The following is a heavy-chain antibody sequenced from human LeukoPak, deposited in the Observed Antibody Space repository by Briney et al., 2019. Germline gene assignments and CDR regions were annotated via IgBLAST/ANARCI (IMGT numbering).Heavy chain of an antibody. CDR1: GYNFTNYW. D-gene: IGHD6-19*01. CDR3: ARGRYSRGWFDY. CDR2: IYPGDSDT. V-gene: IGHV5-51*01. J-gene: IGHJ4*02. Sequence: GESLKISCKVSGYNFTNYWIGWVRQMPGKGLEWVGIIYPGDSDTRYSPSFQGQVTISADKSITTAYLRWSSLKASHTAMYYCARGRYSRGWFDYWGQGTLVTVSS.